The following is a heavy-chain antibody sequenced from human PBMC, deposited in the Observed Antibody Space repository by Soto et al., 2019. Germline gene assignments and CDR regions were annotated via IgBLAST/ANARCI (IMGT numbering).Heavy chain of an antibody. J-gene: IGHJ5*02. CDR1: GYTFTGYY. Sequence: ASVKVSCKASGYTFTGYYMHWVRQASGQGLEWMGWINPNSGGTNYAQKFQGWVTMTRDTSISTAYMELSSLRSEDTAVYYCARGPSPYYDFWSGYSGSVWFDPWGQGTLVTVSS. CDR3: ARGPSPYYDFWSGYSGSVWFDP. CDR2: INPNSGGT. D-gene: IGHD3-3*01. V-gene: IGHV1-2*04.